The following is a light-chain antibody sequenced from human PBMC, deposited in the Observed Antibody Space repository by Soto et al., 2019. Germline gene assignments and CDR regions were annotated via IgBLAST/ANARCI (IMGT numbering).Light chain of an antibody. J-gene: IGLJ2*01. CDR1: TYNIGSHT. V-gene: IGLV1-44*01. Sequence: QSVLTQRPSASGTPGQTIAFSCSGGTYNIGSHTVNWYQQLPGTAPRLLIYSNTQRPSGVPDRSSGSKSGTSASLVISGLQSEYEGDYYCAAWDDSLNGVVFGGGTKVTVL. CDR3: AAWDDSLNGVV. CDR2: SNT.